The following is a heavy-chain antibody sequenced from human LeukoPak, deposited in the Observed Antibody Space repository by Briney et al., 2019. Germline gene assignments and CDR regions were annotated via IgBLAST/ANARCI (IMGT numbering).Heavy chain of an antibody. D-gene: IGHD3-22*01. V-gene: IGHV4-59*12. CDR2: ITYSGST. Sequence: SETLSLTCTVSGGSISNYFWSWIRQPPGKGLEWIGFITYSGSTDHNPSLKSRVTISVDASKNQFSLKLSSVTAADTAVYYCARGQGYDSSGYESDYWGQGTLVTVSS. CDR3: ARGQGYDSSGYESDY. CDR1: GGSISNYF. J-gene: IGHJ4*02.